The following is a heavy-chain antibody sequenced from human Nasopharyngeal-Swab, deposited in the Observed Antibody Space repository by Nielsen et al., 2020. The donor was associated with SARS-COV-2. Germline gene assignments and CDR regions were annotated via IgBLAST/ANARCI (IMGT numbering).Heavy chain of an antibody. V-gene: IGHV4-39*07. CDR3: MREARPDDFWSDYYDYFYYGMDV. J-gene: IGHJ6*02. D-gene: IGHD3-3*01. CDR1: DGSISIRSYY. Sequence: SETLSLTCTVSDGSISIRSYYWGWIRQAPGMGLEWIGSIYYSGNTHYNPSLKRRVTISVDTSKNQFSLKVRSVTAADTAVYYCMREARPDDFWSDYYDYFYYGMDVWGQGTTVTVSS. CDR2: IYYSGNT.